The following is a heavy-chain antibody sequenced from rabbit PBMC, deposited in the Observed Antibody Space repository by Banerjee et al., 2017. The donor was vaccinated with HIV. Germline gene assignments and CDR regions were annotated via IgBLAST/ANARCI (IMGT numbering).Heavy chain of an antibody. CDR1: GFSFNDNYW. CDR3: VRSGGYDDYGDYVPNFNL. Sequence: QEQLEESGGDLVKPGASLTLTCTTSGFSFNDNYWICWVRQAPVTGLEWIACINAADDSKICCASWAKGRFTISKTSSTTVTLQMTSLTATDTAAYFCVRSGGYDDYGDYVPNFNLWGPGTLVTVS. V-gene: IGHV1S45*01. J-gene: IGHJ4*01. D-gene: IGHD2-1*01. CDR2: INAADDSKI.